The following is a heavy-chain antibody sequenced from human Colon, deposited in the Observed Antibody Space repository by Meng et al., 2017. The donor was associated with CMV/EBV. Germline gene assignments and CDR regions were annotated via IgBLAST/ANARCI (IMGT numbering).Heavy chain of an antibody. V-gene: IGHV1-18*01. CDR3: ARFRRMTMIPGSQYTYFDP. D-gene: IGHD3-22*01. Sequence: ASVKVSCKASGYTFTTYGITWVRQAPGQGLEWVGWISAHNGNAEYAQKFQDRVIMTTDTSTTTVYMELRSLRSDDTAMYYCARFRRMTMIPGSQYTYFDPWRQGTLVTVSS. J-gene: IGHJ5*02. CDR1: GYTFTTYG. CDR2: ISAHNGNA.